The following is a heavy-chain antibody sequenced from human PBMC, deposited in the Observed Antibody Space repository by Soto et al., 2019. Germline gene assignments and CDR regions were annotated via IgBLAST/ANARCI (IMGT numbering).Heavy chain of an antibody. CDR2: ITGSGGST. V-gene: IGHV3-23*01. D-gene: IGHD2-15*01. J-gene: IGHJ4*02. Sequence: HPGGSLRLSCVASGFTFSSYAMSWVRQAPGKGLQWVSAITGSGGSTYYADSVKGRFTISRDNSKNTLYLQMNSLRAEDTAVYYCSGPIVMIAANFDNWGQGTLVTVSS. CDR1: GFTFSSYA. CDR3: SGPIVMIAANFDN.